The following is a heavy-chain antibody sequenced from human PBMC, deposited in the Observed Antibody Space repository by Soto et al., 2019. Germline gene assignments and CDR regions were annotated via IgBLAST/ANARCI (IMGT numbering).Heavy chain of an antibody. CDR2: IYHSGST. Sequence: QVQLQESGPGLVKPSGTLSLTCAVSGGSISSSNWWSWVRQPPGKGLEWIGEIYHSGSTNYNPSRKNRVTRSVHKAKNQFSLKLSSVTAADTAVYYCASKSSGYQRGWFDPWGQGTLVTVSS. V-gene: IGHV4-4*02. J-gene: IGHJ5*02. D-gene: IGHD3-22*01. CDR3: ASKSSGYQRGWFDP. CDR1: GGSISSSNW.